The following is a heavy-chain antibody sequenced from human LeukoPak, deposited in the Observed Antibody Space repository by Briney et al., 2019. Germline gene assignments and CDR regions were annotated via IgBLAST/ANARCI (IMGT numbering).Heavy chain of an antibody. Sequence: ASVKVSCKASGYTFSTSGVSWVRHAPGHGLEWMGWIGAYNGNTNYAQKFQGRVTMTTDTSTSTAYMELSCPSSDDTAVYYCARDHDYDLDWWGQGTLVTVSS. CDR1: GYTFSTSG. CDR2: IGAYNGNT. J-gene: IGHJ4*02. V-gene: IGHV1-18*01. D-gene: IGHD4-17*01. CDR3: ARDHDYDLDW.